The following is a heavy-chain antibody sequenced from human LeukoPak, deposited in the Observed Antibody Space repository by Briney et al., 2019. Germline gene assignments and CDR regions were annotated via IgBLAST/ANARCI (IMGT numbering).Heavy chain of an antibody. CDR1: GGTFTPSA. Sequence: ASVKVSSKTSGGTFTPSAITLVRQAPGQGLEWMGKIIPTSGTTNYAQKFQRRVTFTAEESTSTAYTESSSLRSEDTALYYCARKLRLGGNWFDPWGQGTLVTVSS. CDR3: ARKLRLGGNWFDP. V-gene: IGHV1-69*13. J-gene: IGHJ5*02. D-gene: IGHD1-26*01. CDR2: IIPTSGTT.